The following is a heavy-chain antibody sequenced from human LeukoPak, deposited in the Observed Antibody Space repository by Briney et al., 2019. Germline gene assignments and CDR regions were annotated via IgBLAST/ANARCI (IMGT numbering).Heavy chain of an antibody. Sequence: SETLSLTCTVSGGSISSYYWGWIRQPAGKGLEWIGRIYTSGSTNYNPSLKSRVTMSVDTSKNQFTLKLSSVTAADTAVYYCARGSSGQIYYFDYWGQGTLVTVSS. J-gene: IGHJ4*02. V-gene: IGHV4-4*07. D-gene: IGHD3-22*01. CDR2: IYTSGST. CDR1: GGSISSYY. CDR3: ARGSSGQIYYFDY.